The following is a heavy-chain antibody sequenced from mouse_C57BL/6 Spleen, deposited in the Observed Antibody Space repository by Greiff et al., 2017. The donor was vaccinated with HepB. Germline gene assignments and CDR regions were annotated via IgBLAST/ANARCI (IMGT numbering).Heavy chain of an antibody. CDR2: INPNNGGT. V-gene: IGHV1-26*01. CDR3: ARQRDDGYPYYAMDY. J-gene: IGHJ4*01. D-gene: IGHD2-3*01. Sequence: EVQLQQSGPELVKPGASVKISCKASGYTFTDYYMNWVKQSHGKSLEWIGDINPNNGGTSYNQKFKGKATLTVDMSSSTAYMELRSLTSEDSAVYDWARQRDDGYPYYAMDYWGQGTSVTVSS. CDR1: GYTFTDYY.